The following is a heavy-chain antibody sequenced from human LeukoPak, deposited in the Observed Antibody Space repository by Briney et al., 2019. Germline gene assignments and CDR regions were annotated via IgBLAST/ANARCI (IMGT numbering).Heavy chain of an antibody. D-gene: IGHD3-10*01. Sequence: SETLSLTCTLSSASITSSPYFWGWIRQSPGKGLEWIGSISYSGTTYSNPSLKSRATISVHTSKNQFSLKLNSVTAADTAVFYCAAKSADYNTLGSSYKVWGQGTLVTVFS. J-gene: IGHJ4*02. CDR3: AAKSADYNTLGSSYKV. CDR2: ISYSGTT. CDR1: SASITSSPYF. V-gene: IGHV4-39*01.